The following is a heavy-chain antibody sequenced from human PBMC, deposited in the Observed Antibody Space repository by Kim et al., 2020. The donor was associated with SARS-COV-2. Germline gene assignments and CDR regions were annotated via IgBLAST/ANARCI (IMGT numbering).Heavy chain of an antibody. V-gene: IGHV5-51*01. CDR3: ARHSTTVTTSPFDY. Sequence: PSFQGQVTISAAKSISTAYLQWSSLKASDTAMYYCARHSTTVTTSPFDYWGQGTLVTVSS. J-gene: IGHJ4*02. D-gene: IGHD4-17*01.